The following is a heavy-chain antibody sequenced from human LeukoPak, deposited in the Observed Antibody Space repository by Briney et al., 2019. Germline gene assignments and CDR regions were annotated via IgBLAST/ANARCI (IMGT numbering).Heavy chain of an antibody. V-gene: IGHV3-23*01. CDR3: AKEGFSSTWFHFDY. CDR1: GFTFSSYA. CDR2: ISGSGGAI. Sequence: GGSLRLSCAASGFTFSSYAMTWVRHVPGKGLAWVSVISGSGGAIYYADSVKGRFTISRDNSKNTLYLQMNSLRAEDTAVYYCAKEGFSSTWFHFDYWGLGTLVTVSS. D-gene: IGHD6-13*01. J-gene: IGHJ4*02.